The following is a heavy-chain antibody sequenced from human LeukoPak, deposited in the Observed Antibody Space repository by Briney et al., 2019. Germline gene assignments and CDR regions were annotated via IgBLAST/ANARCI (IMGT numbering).Heavy chain of an antibody. CDR3: AKVGCSSTSCPPRTMDV. J-gene: IGHJ6*03. CDR2: VSGSGGTT. V-gene: IGHV3-23*01. D-gene: IGHD2-2*01. CDR1: GFTLRSYS. Sequence: GGFLRLSCAASGFTLRSYSMNWVRQAPGKGLEWVSSVSGSGGTTYYADSVKGRFTVSRDNSKNTVNLHMNSLRAEDTAVYYCAKVGCSSTSCPPRTMDVWGKGTTVTVSS.